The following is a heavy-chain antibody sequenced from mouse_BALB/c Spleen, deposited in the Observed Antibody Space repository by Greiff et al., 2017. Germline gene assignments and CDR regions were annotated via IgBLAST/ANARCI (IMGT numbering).Heavy chain of an antibody. V-gene: IGHV5-17*02. CDR1: GFTFSSFG. CDR3: ARGPDYYGSSSSYWYFDV. CDR2: ISSGSSTI. D-gene: IGHD1-1*01. J-gene: IGHJ1*01. Sequence: EVKLMESGGGLVQPGGSRKLSCAASGFTFSSFGMHWVRQAPEKGLEWVAYISSGSSTIYYADTVKGRFTISRDNPKNTLFLQMTSLRSEDTAMYYCARGPDYYGSSSSYWYFDVWGAGTTVTVSS.